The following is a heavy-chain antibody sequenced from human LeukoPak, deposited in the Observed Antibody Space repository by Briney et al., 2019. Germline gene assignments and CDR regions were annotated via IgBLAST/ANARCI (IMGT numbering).Heavy chain of an antibody. D-gene: IGHD1-26*01. V-gene: IGHV1-3*03. J-gene: IGHJ5*02. Sequence: ASVKVSCKASGYTFTSYAMHWVRQAPGQRLEWMGWINAGNGNTKYSQEFQGRVTITRDTSASTAYMELSSLRSEDMAVYYCARTGIEREDGWFDPWGQGTLVTVSS. CDR3: ARTGIEREDGWFDP. CDR2: INAGNGNT. CDR1: GYTFTSYA.